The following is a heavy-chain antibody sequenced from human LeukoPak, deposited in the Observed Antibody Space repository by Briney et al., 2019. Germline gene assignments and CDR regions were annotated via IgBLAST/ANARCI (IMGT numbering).Heavy chain of an antibody. CDR1: GFTFSDYS. CDR3: ARVGGYCSGGSCYHNWFDH. J-gene: IGHJ5*02. V-gene: IGHV3-30*07. Sequence: GGSLRLSCSASGFTFSDYSMHWVRQAPGKGFDWVTVVTHDGSKMYYADSVEGRFTISRDNAKNSLYLQMNSLRAEDTAVYYCARVGGYCSGGSCYHNWFDHWGQGTLVTVSS. CDR2: VTHDGSKM. D-gene: IGHD2-15*01.